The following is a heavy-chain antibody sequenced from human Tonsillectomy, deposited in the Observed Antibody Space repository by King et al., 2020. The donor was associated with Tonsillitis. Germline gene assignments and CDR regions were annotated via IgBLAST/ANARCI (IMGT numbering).Heavy chain of an antibody. D-gene: IGHD3-22*01. CDR1: GGSISSTSYY. CDR3: ARSPTTWYHYDSNGLYYFDY. Sequence: LQLQESGPGLVKPSETLSLTCTVSGGSISSTSYYWGWIRQPPGKGLEWIGSIYNTGSTYYNPSLESRVTISVDTSKNQFSLKLSSVTAADTAVYYCARSPTTWYHYDSNGLYYFDYWGQGTLVTVSS. CDR2: IYNTGST. V-gene: IGHV4-39*01. J-gene: IGHJ4*02.